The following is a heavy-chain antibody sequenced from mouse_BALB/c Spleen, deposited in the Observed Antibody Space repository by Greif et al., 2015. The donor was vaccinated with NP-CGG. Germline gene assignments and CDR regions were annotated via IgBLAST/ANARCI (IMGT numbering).Heavy chain of an antibody. CDR3: TRSGTWEGNYFDY. CDR2: IYPSDSYT. D-gene: IGHD4-1*01. CDR1: GYTFTSYW. V-gene: IGHV1-69*02. J-gene: IGHJ2*01. Sequence: QVQLQQSGAELVRPGASVKLSCKASGYTFTSYWINWVKQRPGQGLEWIGNIYPSDSYTNYNQKFKDKATLTVDRSSSTAYMQLSSPTSEDSAVYYCTRSGTWEGNYFDYWGQGTTLTVSS.